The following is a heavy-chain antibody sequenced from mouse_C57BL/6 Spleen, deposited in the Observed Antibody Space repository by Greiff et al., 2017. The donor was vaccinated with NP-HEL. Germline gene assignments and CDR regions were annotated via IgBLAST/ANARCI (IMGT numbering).Heavy chain of an antibody. V-gene: IGHV3-6*01. CDR3: ASDGYPYAMDY. CDR1: GYSITSGYY. J-gene: IGHJ4*01. Sequence: EVKLMESGPGLVKPSQSLSLTCSVTGYSITSGYYWNWIRQFPGNKLEWMGYISYDGSNNYNPSLKNRISITRDTSKNQFFLKLNSVTTEDTATYYCASDGYPYAMDYWGQGTSVTVSS. CDR2: ISYDGSN. D-gene: IGHD2-2*01.